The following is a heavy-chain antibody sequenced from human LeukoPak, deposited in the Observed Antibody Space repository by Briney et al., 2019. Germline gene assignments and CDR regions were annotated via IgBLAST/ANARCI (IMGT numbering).Heavy chain of an antibody. Sequence: GGSLRLSCAASGFTFSSYWMSWVRQAPGKGLEWVANIKQDGSEKYYVDSVKGRFTISRDNAKNSLYLQMNSLRAEDTAVYYCARDNSLLWFGELEYGMDVWGQGTTVTISS. D-gene: IGHD3-10*01. CDR3: ARDNSLLWFGELEYGMDV. CDR2: IKQDGSEK. CDR1: GFTFSSYW. V-gene: IGHV3-7*01. J-gene: IGHJ6*02.